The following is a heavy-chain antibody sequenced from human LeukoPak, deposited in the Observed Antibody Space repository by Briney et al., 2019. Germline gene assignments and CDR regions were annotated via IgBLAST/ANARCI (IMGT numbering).Heavy chain of an antibody. CDR3: RGPYGASISKWFDP. J-gene: IGHJ5*02. D-gene: IGHD4/OR15-4a*01. Sequence: SETLPLTCTVSGGSISSYYWSWIRQPPGKGLEWIGYIYYSGSTNYNPSLKSRVTISVDTSKNQFSLKLSSVTAADTAVYCVRGPYGASISKWFDPWGQGTQVIVSP. CDR2: IYYSGST. V-gene: IGHV4-59*01. CDR1: GGSISSYY.